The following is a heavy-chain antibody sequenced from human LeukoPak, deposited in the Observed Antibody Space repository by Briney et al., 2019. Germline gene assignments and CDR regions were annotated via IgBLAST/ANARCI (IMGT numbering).Heavy chain of an antibody. CDR2: IIPIFGIA. Sequence: SVKVSCKASGGTFSSYAISWVRQAPGQGLEWMGRIIPIFGIANYAQKFQGRVTITADKSTSTAYMELGSLRSEDTAVYYCASAAAYKSRYYYYGMDVWGQGTTVTVSS. CDR1: GGTFSSYA. CDR3: ASAAAYKSRYYYYGMDV. V-gene: IGHV1-69*04. J-gene: IGHJ6*02. D-gene: IGHD6-13*01.